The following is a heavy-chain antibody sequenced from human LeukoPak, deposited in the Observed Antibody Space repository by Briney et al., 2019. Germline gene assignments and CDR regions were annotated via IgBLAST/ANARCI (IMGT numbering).Heavy chain of an antibody. CDR3: ARGFVFHTGDAFDF. D-gene: IGHD2-8*01. Sequence: SATLSLTCAVYGGSFSGYYWSWIRQPPGKGLEWIGEINHSGSTNYNPSLKSRVTISVDTSKNQFSLKLSSVTAADTAVYYCARGFVFHTGDAFDFWGQGTMVTVSS. J-gene: IGHJ3*01. V-gene: IGHV4-34*01. CDR1: GGSFSGYY. CDR2: INHSGST.